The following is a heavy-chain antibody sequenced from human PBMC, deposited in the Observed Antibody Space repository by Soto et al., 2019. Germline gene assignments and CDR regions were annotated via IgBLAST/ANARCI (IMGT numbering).Heavy chain of an antibody. CDR1: GGTFSSYA. D-gene: IGHD6-13*01. CDR3: ATSRSYSSSWYGRYFDY. J-gene: IGHJ4*02. Sequence: QVQLVQSGAEVKKPGSSVKVSCKASGGTFSSYAITWVRQAPEEGLEWMGGINPMLGTANYAQRFQGRVTISADESTSTAYMELISLRSEDTAVYYCATSRSYSSSWYGRYFDYWGQGTLVTVSS. CDR2: INPMLGTA. V-gene: IGHV1-69*01.